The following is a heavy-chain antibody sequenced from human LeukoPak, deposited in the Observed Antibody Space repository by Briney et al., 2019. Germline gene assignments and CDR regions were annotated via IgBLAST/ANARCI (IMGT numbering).Heavy chain of an antibody. V-gene: IGHV3-48*02. D-gene: IGHD3-9*01. CDR1: GFTFSSYS. J-gene: IGHJ5*02. Sequence: GRSLRLSCAASGFTFSSYSMNWVRQAPGKGLEWVSYISSSSSTIYYADSVKGRFTISRDNAKNSLYLQMNSLRDEDTAVYYCARDRDYDILTGYYPNWFDPWGQGTLVTVSS. CDR2: ISSSSSTI. CDR3: ARDRDYDILTGYYPNWFDP.